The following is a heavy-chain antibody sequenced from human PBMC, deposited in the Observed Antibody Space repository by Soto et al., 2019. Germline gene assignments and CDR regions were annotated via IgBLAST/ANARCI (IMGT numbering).Heavy chain of an antibody. D-gene: IGHD3-9*01. V-gene: IGHV3-21*01. CDR1: GFTFSSYS. J-gene: IGHJ4*02. Sequence: GGSLRLSCAASGFTFSSYSMNWVRQAPGKGLEWVSSISSSSSYIYYADSVKGRFTISRDNAKNSLYLQMNSLRAEDTAVYYCARDPFPYYDILTGYTTENYFDYWGQGTLVTVSS. CDR2: ISSSSSYI. CDR3: ARDPFPYYDILTGYTTENYFDY.